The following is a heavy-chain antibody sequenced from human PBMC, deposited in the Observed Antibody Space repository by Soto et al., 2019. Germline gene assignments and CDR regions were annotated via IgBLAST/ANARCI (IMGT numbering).Heavy chain of an antibody. D-gene: IGHD6-6*01. Sequence: PSETLSLTCAVSGGSVSTYYWAWIRQPPGKGLEWIGEINPSGCTNYNPSLKSRVTISVDTSKNQFSLTVTSLTAADTAVYWCARKSSMAVRGLFRYTNYGLDGWGQGTTVTVSS. CDR3: ARKSSMAVRGLFRYTNYGLDG. CDR2: INPSGCT. V-gene: IGHV4-34*01. CDR1: GGSVSTYY. J-gene: IGHJ6*02.